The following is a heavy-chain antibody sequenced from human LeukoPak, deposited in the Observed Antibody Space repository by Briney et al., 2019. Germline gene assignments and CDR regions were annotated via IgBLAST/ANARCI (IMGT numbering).Heavy chain of an antibody. Sequence: TLSLTCAVSGGSINNDDYSWSWIRQPPGKGLEWIGYVYYSGNTYYNPSLKSRVTISVDTSKNQFSLKLTSVTAADTAVYYCARSVMDSSDFYYFDYWGQGTLVTVSS. J-gene: IGHJ4*02. CDR1: GGSINNDDYS. V-gene: IGHV4-30-4*07. D-gene: IGHD3-22*01. CDR2: VYYSGNT. CDR3: ARSVMDSSDFYYFDY.